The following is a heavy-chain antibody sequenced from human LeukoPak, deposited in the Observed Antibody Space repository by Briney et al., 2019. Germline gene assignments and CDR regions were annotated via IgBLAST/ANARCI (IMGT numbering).Heavy chain of an antibody. Sequence: SQTLSLTCAISEDSVSSNSAAWNWIRQSPSRGLEWLGRTYYRSKWYNDYAVSVKSRITINPDTSKNQFSLQLNSVTPEDTAVYYCAREVGATPHPYYYYYGMDVWGQGTKVTVSS. D-gene: IGHD1-26*01. J-gene: IGHJ6*02. CDR1: EDSVSSNSAA. CDR3: AREVGATPHPYYYYYGMDV. CDR2: TYYRSKWYN. V-gene: IGHV6-1*01.